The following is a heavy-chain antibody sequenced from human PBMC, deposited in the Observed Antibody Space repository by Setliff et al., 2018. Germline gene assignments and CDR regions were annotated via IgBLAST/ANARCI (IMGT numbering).Heavy chain of an antibody. CDR3: FGAGTCSY. J-gene: IGHJ4*02. CDR1: GGSFSNYY. V-gene: IGHV3-7*01. Sequence: LSLTCAVYGGSFSNYYWSWIRQPPGKGLEWLASINPHASEKYYVDSVKGRFTISRDNAKNSLSLQMNSLRTEDTAVYYCFGAGTCSYWGQGTLVTVSS. CDR2: INPHASEK. D-gene: IGHD3-10*01.